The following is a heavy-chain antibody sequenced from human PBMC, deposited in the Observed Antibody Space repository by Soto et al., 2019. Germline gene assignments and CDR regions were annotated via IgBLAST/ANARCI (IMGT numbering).Heavy chain of an antibody. CDR1: GYSFTSYW. D-gene: IGHD1-26*01. CDR2: IYPGNSDT. V-gene: IGHV5-51*01. Sequence: GESLKISCQGSGYSFTSYWIGWVRQMPGKGLEWMGIIYPGNSDTRYSPSFQGQVTISADKSISTAFLQWSSLKASDTAMYYCARLPTLYSGSYFDYWGQGDLVTVSS. CDR3: ARLPTLYSGSYFDY. J-gene: IGHJ4*02.